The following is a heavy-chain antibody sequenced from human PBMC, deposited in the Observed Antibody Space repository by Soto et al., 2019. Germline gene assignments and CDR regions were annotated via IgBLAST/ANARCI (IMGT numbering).Heavy chain of an antibody. J-gene: IGHJ6*03. D-gene: IGHD6-6*01. V-gene: IGHV4-59*01. CDR1: GGSISSYY. CDR2: IYYSGST. CDR3: ARGGGIAARRYYMDV. Sequence: PSETLSLTCTVSGGSISSYYWSWIRQPPGKGLDWIGYIYYSGSTNYNPSLKSRVTISLDTSKNQFSLKLSSVTAADTVVYYCARGGGIAARRYYMDVWGKGTTVTVSS.